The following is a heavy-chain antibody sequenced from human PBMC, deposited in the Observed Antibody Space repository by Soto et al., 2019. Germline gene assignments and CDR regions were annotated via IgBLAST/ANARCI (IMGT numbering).Heavy chain of an antibody. V-gene: IGHV4-61*01. CDR1: GGSVSSGSYY. Sequence: QVQLQESGPGLVKPSETLSLTCTVSGGSVSSGSYYWSWIRQPPGKGLEWIGYIYYSGSTNYNPSLKSRVTISVDTSKHQFSLKLSSVTAADTAVYYCAREPTTVTNYYYYALDVWGQGTTVTVSS. D-gene: IGHD4-17*01. J-gene: IGHJ6*02. CDR3: AREPTTVTNYYYYALDV. CDR2: IYYSGST.